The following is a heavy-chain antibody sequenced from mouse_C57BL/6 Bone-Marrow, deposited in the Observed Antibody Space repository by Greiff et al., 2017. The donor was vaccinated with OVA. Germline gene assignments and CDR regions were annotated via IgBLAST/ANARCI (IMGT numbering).Heavy chain of an antibody. CDR3: ARPNYYGSSDEGYFDY. Sequence: VQLQESGAELVRPGTSVKVSCKASGCAFTNYLIEWVKQRPGQGLEWIGVINPGSGGTNYHEKFKGQATMTADKSSSTAYMKLSSLTSEDSAVEFCARPNYYGSSDEGYFDYWGQGTTLTVSS. CDR1: GCAFTNYL. J-gene: IGHJ2*01. CDR2: INPGSGGT. V-gene: IGHV1-54*01. D-gene: IGHD1-1*01.